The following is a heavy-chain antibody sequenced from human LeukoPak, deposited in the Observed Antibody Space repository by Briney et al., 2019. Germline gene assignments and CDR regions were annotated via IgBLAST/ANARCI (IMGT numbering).Heavy chain of an antibody. D-gene: IGHD3-10*01. V-gene: IGHV3-48*02. J-gene: IGHJ6*02. CDR1: GFTFRSYD. CDR3: AKSGGPRSPYYYSGMDV. CDR2: ISSSSSTI. Sequence: GGSLRLSCAVSGFTFRSYDMNWVRQAPGKGLEWVSYISSSSSTIYYADSVKGRFTISRDNAKNSLYLQMNSLRDEDTAVYYCAKSGGPRSPYYYSGMDVWGRGTTVTVSS.